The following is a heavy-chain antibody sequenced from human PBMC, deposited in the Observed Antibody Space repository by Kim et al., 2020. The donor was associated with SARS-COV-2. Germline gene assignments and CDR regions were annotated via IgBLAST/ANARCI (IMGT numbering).Heavy chain of an antibody. V-gene: IGHV4-34*01. CDR3: ARAALGIAAANKTNWFDP. CDR2: INHSGST. J-gene: IGHJ5*02. Sequence: SETLSLTCAVYGGSFSGYYWSWIRQPPGKGLEWIGEINHSGSTNYNPSLKSRVTISVDTSKNQFSLKLSSVTAADTAVYYCARAALGIAAANKTNWFDP. CDR1: GGSFSGYY. D-gene: IGHD6-13*01.